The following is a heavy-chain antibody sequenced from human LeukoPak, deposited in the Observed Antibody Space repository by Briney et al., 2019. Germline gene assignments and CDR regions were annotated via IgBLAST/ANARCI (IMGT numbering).Heavy chain of an antibody. CDR1: GGTSNSHA. CDR2: IIPNLGTT. CDR3: ATTNDGGGYQWGDFFDF. Sequence: SVKVSCKASGGTSNSHAISWVRQAPGQGLEWMGRIIPNLGTTNRAQNFQDRVTLTADKSTNTAYMELTSLTSDNTAVYYCATTNDGGGYQWGDFFDFWGQGTLVTVSS. J-gene: IGHJ4*02. D-gene: IGHD3-22*01. V-gene: IGHV1-69*04.